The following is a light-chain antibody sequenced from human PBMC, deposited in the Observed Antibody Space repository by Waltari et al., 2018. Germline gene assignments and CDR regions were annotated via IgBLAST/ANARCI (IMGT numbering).Light chain of an antibody. CDR2: DVS. V-gene: IGLV2-14*03. Sequence: QSALTQPASVSGSPGQSTTISCTGTSSDVGGSNYVPWYQHHPGKAPKLMIYDVSNRPSGVSNRFSGSKSGNTASLTISGLQAEDEADYYCSSYTSSSTLEVFGGGTKLTVL. CDR1: SSDVGGSNY. CDR3: SSYTSSSTLEV. J-gene: IGLJ2*01.